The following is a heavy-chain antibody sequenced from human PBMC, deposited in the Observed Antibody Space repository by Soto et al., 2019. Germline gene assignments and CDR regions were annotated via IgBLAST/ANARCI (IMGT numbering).Heavy chain of an antibody. CDR2: IYHGGST. CDR3: ARVNLVGAPYSFDY. Sequence: SETLSLTCAVSGYSIGSGYNWGWLRQPPGKGLEWIGSIYHGGSTYYNPSLNSRVTLSIDMTNNHVSLILNSVTAADTAVYYCARVNLVGAPYSFDYWGQGTLVTVSS. D-gene: IGHD1-26*01. J-gene: IGHJ4*02. V-gene: IGHV4-38-2*01. CDR1: GYSIGSGYN.